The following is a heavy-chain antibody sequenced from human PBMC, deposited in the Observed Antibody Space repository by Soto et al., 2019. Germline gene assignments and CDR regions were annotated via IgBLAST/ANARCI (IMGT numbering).Heavy chain of an antibody. Sequence: QVQLVESGGGVVQPGRSLRLSCAASGLTFNRNGMHWVRQAPGKGLEWVAVIWYDGSKEYYSDSVKGRFTISRDNSKNMLYLKMNNVRXEDTAXXXCARDRSAGNYFYYGMDVWGQGTTVTVSS. D-gene: IGHD1-1*01. CDR3: ARDRSAGNYFYYGMDV. CDR1: GLTFNRNG. J-gene: IGHJ6*02. CDR2: IWYDGSKE. V-gene: IGHV3-33*01.